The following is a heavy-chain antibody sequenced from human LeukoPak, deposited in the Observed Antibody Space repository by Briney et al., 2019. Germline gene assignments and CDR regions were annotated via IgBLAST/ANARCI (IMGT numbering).Heavy chain of an antibody. V-gene: IGHV3-23*01. Sequence: GSLRLSCAVSGFTFNNYAMSWVRQAPGKGLEWVSAISDSGGDTYYADSVKGRFTISRDSFKNTLYLQMNSLRAEDTATYYCAKRIQYSSSSAYFDYWGQGTLVTVSS. CDR1: GFTFNNYA. CDR3: AKRIQYSSSSAYFDY. CDR2: ISDSGGDT. J-gene: IGHJ4*02. D-gene: IGHD6-6*01.